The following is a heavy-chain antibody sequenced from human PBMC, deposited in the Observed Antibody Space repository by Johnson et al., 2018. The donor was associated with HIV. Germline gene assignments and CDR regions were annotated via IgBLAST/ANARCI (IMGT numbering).Heavy chain of an antibody. V-gene: IGHV3-9*01. J-gene: IGHJ3*02. D-gene: IGHD6-13*01. CDR2: ISWHSGSI. CDR3: AKDKRAAAGTIFVHDAFDI. Sequence: VQLVESGGGVVQPGRSLRLSCAASGFTFSSYAMHWVRQAPGKGLEWVSGISWHSGSIDSAASVKGRFTISRDNAKNSLYLQMNSLRAEDTALYYCAKDKRAAAGTIFVHDAFDIWGQGTMVTVSS. CDR1: GFTFSSYA.